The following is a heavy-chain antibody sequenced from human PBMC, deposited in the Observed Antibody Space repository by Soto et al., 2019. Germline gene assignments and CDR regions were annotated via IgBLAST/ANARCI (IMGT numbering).Heavy chain of an antibody. Sequence: QVQLQESGPGLVKPSETLSLTCTVSGGSISSYYWSWIRQPPGKGLEWIGYIYYSGSTNYNPSLRSRVTISVDTSKNQFSLKLSSVTAADTAVYYCARQQWLVLNAFDIWGQGTMVTVSS. D-gene: IGHD6-19*01. V-gene: IGHV4-59*01. CDR3: ARQQWLVLNAFDI. CDR2: IYYSGST. J-gene: IGHJ3*02. CDR1: GGSISSYY.